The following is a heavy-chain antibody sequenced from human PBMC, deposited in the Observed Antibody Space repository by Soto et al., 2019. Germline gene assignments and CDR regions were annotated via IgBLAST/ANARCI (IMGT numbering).Heavy chain of an antibody. CDR1: GFTFSRYG. D-gene: IGHD6-13*01. J-gene: IGHJ4*02. CDR2: IWYDGINK. Sequence: GGSLRLSCAASGFTFSRYGMHWVRQAPGKGLEWVAIIWYDGINKYYADSVKVRFTISRDNSKNTLYLQMNSLRAEDTAVYYCARDLAAADPQGIDYWGQGTLVTVSS. V-gene: IGHV3-33*01. CDR3: ARDLAAADPQGIDY.